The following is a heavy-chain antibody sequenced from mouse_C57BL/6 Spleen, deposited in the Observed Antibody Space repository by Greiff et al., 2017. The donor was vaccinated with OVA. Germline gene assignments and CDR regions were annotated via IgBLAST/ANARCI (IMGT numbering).Heavy chain of an antibody. J-gene: IGHJ4*01. D-gene: IGHD1-1*02. CDR3: ARSSPSDYPRYAMDY. CDR2: IDPSDSYT. Sequence: QVQLQQPGAELVRPGTSVKLSCKASGYTFTSYWMHWVKQRPGQGLEWIGVIDPSDSYTNYNQKFKGKATLTVDPYSRPAYMQLSSLTSEDSAVYYCARSSPSDYPRYAMDYWGQGTSVTVSS. CDR1: GYTFTSYW. V-gene: IGHV1-59*01.